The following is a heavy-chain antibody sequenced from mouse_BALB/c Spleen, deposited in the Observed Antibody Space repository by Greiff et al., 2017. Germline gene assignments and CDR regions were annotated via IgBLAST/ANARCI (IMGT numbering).Heavy chain of an antibody. J-gene: IGHJ4*01. CDR2: VNPNNGGT. CDR1: GYTFTDYY. Sequence: VQLQQSGPELVKPGASVKISCKASGYTFTDYYMNWVKQSHGKSLEWIGLVNPNNGGTSYNQKFKGKATLTVDKSSSTAYMELRSLTSEDSAVYYCASEGYGNYDAMDYWGQGTSVTVSS. D-gene: IGHD2-10*02. CDR3: ASEGYGNYDAMDY. V-gene: IGHV1-26*01.